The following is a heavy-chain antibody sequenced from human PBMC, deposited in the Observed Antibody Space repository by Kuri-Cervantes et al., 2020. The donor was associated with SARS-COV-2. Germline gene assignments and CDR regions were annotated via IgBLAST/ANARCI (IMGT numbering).Heavy chain of an antibody. D-gene: IGHD3-22*01. CDR2: ISSSSSYI. CDR1: GFTFSSYS. V-gene: IGHV3-21*01. Sequence: GGSLRLSCAASGFTFSSYSMNWVRQAPGKGLEWVSSISSSSSYIYYADSVKGRFTISRDNSKNTLYLQMNSLRAEDTAVYYCARDPLSQSIDDYYYGMDVWGQGTTVTVSS. J-gene: IGHJ6*02. CDR3: ARDPLSQSIDDYYYGMDV.